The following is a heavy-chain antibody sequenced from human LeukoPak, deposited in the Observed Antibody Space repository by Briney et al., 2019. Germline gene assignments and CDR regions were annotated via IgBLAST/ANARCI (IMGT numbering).Heavy chain of an antibody. V-gene: IGHV3-11*01. CDR3: ARSHIYTGSYMAFDI. J-gene: IGHJ3*02. D-gene: IGHD1-26*01. CDR2: ISSSGSTI. Sequence: GGSLRLSCAASGFTFSDYYMSWIRQAPGKGLEWVSYISSSGSTIYYADSVKGRFTISRDNAKNSLYLQMNSLRAEDTALYYCARSHIYTGSYMAFDIWGQGTRVTVSS. CDR1: GFTFSDYY.